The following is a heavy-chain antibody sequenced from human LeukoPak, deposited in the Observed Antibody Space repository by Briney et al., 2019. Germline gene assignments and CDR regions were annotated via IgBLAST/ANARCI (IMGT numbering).Heavy chain of an antibody. CDR3: ARGEVRYSYGHRFVPFDY. V-gene: IGHV4-59*01. Sequence: SETLSLTCTVSGGSISSYYWSWIRQPPGKGLEWIGYIYYSGSTNYNPSLKSRVTISVDTSKNQFSLKLSSVTAADTAVYYCARGEVRYSYGHRFVPFDYWGQGTLVTVSS. J-gene: IGHJ4*02. CDR2: IYYSGST. CDR1: GGSISSYY. D-gene: IGHD5-18*01.